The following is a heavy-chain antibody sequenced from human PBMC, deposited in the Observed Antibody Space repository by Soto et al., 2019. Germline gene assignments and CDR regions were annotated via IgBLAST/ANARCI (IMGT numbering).Heavy chain of an antibody. V-gene: IGHV5-10-1*01. CDR1: GFIFTSYW. CDR3: ARQEDVTGTVDYSYGY. D-gene: IGHD1-20*01. CDR2: LNPKDSFA. Sequence: GESLKISCKASGFIFTSYWLSWVRQMPGKGLEWMGMLNPKDSFAYYSPSFRGHVTISPDTSVTTAYLKWSSLKASDTAIYYCARQEDVTGTVDYSYGYWGQGTLVTVSS. J-gene: IGHJ4*02.